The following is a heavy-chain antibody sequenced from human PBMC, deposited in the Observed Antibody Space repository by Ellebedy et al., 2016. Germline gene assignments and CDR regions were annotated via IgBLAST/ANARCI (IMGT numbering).Heavy chain of an antibody. CDR2: IIPIFGTA. CDR3: ATQLGFLEWPIGDY. V-gene: IGHV1-69*13. D-gene: IGHD3-3*01. J-gene: IGHJ4*02. CDR1: GGTFSSYA. Sequence: SVKVSXKASGGTFSSYAISWVRQAPGQGLEWMGGIIPIFGTANYAQKFQGRVTITADESTSTAYMELSSLRSEDTAVYYCATQLGFLEWPIGDYWGQGTLVTVSS.